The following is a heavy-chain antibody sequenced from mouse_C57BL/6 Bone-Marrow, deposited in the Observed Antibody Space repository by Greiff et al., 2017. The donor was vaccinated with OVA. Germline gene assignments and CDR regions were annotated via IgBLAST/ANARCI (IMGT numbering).Heavy chain of an antibody. CDR3: AREVFIYYDYDGFAY. CDR2: INPNNGGT. CDR1: GYTFTDYY. V-gene: IGHV1-26*01. Sequence: EVQLQQSGPELVKPGASVKISCKASGYTFTDYYMNWVKQSHGKSLEWIGDINPNNGGTSYNQKFKGKATLTVDKSSSTAYMELRSLTSEDSAVYYCAREVFIYYDYDGFAYWGQGTLVTVSA. D-gene: IGHD2-4*01. J-gene: IGHJ3*01.